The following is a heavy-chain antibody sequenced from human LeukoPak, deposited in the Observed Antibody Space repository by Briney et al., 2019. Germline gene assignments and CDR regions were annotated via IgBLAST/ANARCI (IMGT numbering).Heavy chain of an antibody. Sequence: ASVKASCKASGYTFTGYYMHWVRQAPGQGLEWMGWINPNSGGTNYAQKFQGRVTMTRDTSISTAYMELSRLRSGDTAVYYCARGGSSGWYTDYWGQGTLVTVSS. CDR1: GYTFTGYY. D-gene: IGHD6-19*01. J-gene: IGHJ4*02. CDR2: INPNSGGT. CDR3: ARGGSSGWYTDY. V-gene: IGHV1-2*02.